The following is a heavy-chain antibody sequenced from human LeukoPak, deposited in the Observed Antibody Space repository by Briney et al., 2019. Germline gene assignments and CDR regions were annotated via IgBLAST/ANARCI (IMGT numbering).Heavy chain of an antibody. V-gene: IGHV4-38-2*02. J-gene: IGHJ6*03. CDR3: ARMVDYSNSGYSYYYYYMDV. CDR1: GYSISSGYY. Sequence: SETLSLTCTVSGYSISSGYYWGWIRQPPGKGLEWIGYIDTSGSTNYNPPLQSRVTISRDTSKNQFSLSLSSMTAADTAVYYCARMVDYSNSGYSYYYYYMDVWGTGTTVTVSS. D-gene: IGHD4-11*01. CDR2: IDTSGST.